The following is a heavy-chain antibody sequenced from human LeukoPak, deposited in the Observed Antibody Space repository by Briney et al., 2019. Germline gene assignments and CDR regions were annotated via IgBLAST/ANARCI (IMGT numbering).Heavy chain of an antibody. CDR2: ITSSSDTI. J-gene: IGHJ4*02. Sequence: PGGSLRLSCAASGFTFISYHMNWVRQAPGKGLEWVSYITSSSDTIYYADSVKGRFTISRDNAKNSLYLQMSSLRDEDSAVYYCASRPVGAKPFDYWGQGTLVTVSS. V-gene: IGHV3-48*02. CDR3: ASRPVGAKPFDY. CDR1: GFTFISYH. D-gene: IGHD1-26*01.